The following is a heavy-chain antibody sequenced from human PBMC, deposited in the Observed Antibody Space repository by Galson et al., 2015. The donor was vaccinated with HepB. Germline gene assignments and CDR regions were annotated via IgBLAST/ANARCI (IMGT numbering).Heavy chain of an antibody. CDR3: AKDRDHCSGGRCSSFDK. Sequence: SLRLSCAASGFIFSNYGMHWVRQAPGKGLEWVAVISYDGSDKYYADSAMGRFTISRNSVRNILYLQMDSLRVEDTAVYFCAKDRDHCSGGRCSSFDKWGQGTLVTVPS. CDR2: ISYDGSDK. V-gene: IGHV3-30*18. CDR1: GFIFSNYG. D-gene: IGHD2-15*01. J-gene: IGHJ4*02.